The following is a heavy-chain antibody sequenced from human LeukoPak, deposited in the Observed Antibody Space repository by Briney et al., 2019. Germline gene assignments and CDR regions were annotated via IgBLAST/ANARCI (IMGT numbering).Heavy chain of an antibody. CDR1: GGTFSSYA. D-gene: IGHD1-26*01. Sequence: GASVKVSCKASGGTFSSYAISWVRQAPGQGLEWMGGIIPIFGTANYAQKFQGRVTITADKSTSTAYMELSSLRSEDTAVYYCARGRVGASGWFDPWGQGTPVTVSS. CDR2: IIPIFGTA. J-gene: IGHJ5*02. V-gene: IGHV1-69*06. CDR3: ARGRVGASGWFDP.